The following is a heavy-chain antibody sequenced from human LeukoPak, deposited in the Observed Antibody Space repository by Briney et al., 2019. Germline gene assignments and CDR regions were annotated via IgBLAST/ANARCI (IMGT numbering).Heavy chain of an antibody. CDR3: AKCRAPYYYDSSGPVDY. J-gene: IGHJ4*02. CDR2: ISGSGGST. D-gene: IGHD3-22*01. Sequence: AGGSLRLSCAASGFTFSSYAMSWVRQAPGKGLEWVSAISGSGGSTYYADSVKGRFTISRDNSKNTLYLQMNSLRAEDTAVYYCAKCRAPYYYDSSGPVDYWGQGTLVTVSS. CDR1: GFTFSSYA. V-gene: IGHV3-23*01.